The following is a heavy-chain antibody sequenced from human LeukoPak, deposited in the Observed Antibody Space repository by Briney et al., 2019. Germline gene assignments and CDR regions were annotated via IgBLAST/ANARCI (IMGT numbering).Heavy chain of an antibody. D-gene: IGHD4-17*01. CDR1: GFTFSSYA. J-gene: IGHJ4*02. V-gene: IGHV3-64D*06. Sequence: PGGSLRLSCSASGFTFSSYAMHWVRQAPGKGLEYVSAISSNGGSTYYADSVKGRFTISRDNSKNTLYLQMSSLRAEDTAVYYCAKHSDAVTTCLDSWGQGTLVAVSS. CDR3: AKHSDAVTTCLDS. CDR2: ISSNGGST.